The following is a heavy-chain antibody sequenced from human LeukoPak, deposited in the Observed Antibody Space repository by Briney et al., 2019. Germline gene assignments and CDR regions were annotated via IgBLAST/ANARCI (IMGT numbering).Heavy chain of an antibody. V-gene: IGHV3-21*01. Sequence: GGSLRLSCAASGFTFSSYSMNWVRQAPGKGLEWVSSISSSSSYIYYADSVKGRFTISRDNAKNSLYLQMNSLRAEDTAVYYCARDDRGGNPGYWGQGTLVTVSS. D-gene: IGHD4-23*01. J-gene: IGHJ4*02. CDR3: ARDDRGGNPGY. CDR2: ISSSSSYI. CDR1: GFTFSSYS.